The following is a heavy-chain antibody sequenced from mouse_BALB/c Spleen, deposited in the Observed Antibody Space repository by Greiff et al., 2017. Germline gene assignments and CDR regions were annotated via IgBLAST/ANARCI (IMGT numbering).Heavy chain of an antibody. V-gene: IGHV3-2*02. CDR2: ISYSGST. D-gene: IGHD1-1*01. J-gene: IGHJ1*01. CDR3: ARDATTRGYFDV. CDR1: GYSITSDYA. Sequence: EVKLMESGPGLVKPSQSLSLTCTVTGYSITSDYAWNWIRQFPGNKLEWMGYISYSGSTSYNPSLKSRISITRDTSKNQFFLQLNSVTTEDTATYDCARDATTRGYFDVWGAGTTVTVSS.